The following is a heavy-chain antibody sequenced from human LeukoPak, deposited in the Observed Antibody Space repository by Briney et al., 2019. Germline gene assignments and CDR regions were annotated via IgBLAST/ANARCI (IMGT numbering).Heavy chain of an antibody. D-gene: IGHD1-14*01. Sequence: GGSLRLSCAASGFTFHDYAMNWVRQAPGKGLEWVSAIGGDGFDTYYADSVRGRFTISRDSSKNTLYLQMNSLRAGDTALYYCARDVAGFNRPVDYWGQGTLVTVSS. V-gene: IGHV3-23*01. CDR1: GFTFHDYA. CDR2: IGGDGFDT. J-gene: IGHJ4*02. CDR3: ARDVAGFNRPVDY.